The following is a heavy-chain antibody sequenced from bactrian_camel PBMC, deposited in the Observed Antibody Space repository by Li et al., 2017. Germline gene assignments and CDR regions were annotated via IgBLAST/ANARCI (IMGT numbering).Heavy chain of an antibody. Sequence: HVQLVESGGGLVQPGGSLRLSCATSGFTFSSYAMYWVRQAPGKGREGVAALDSDGTTNYADSVKGRFTISHDNAKNTLYLQMNSLKPEDTAVYYCAKDFVPEYLGQGTQVTVS. J-gene: IGHJ4*01. CDR1: GFTFSSYA. V-gene: IGHV3S1*01. CDR2: LDSDGTT. CDR3: AKDFVPEY.